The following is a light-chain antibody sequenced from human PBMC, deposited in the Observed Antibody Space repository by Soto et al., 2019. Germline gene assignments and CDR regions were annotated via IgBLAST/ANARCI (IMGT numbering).Light chain of an antibody. CDR2: DVF. CDR1: QSVTKC. V-gene: IGKV3-11*01. Sequence: EIVLTQSPATLSLSPGERATLSCRASQSVTKCLAWYQQKPGQAPRLLIYDVFSRAPGIPARFSGSGSGTDFPLTISSLEPEDFAVYYCQQCNNWPPITFGQGTRLEIK. CDR3: QQCNNWPPIT. J-gene: IGKJ5*01.